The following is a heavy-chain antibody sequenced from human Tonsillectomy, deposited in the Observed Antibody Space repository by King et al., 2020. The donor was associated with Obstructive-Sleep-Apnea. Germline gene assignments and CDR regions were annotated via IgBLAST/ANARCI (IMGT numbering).Heavy chain of an antibody. CDR1: GGSISSSSYY. Sequence: QLQESGPGLVKPSETLSLTCTVSGGSISSSSYYWGWIRQPPGKGLEWIGSIYYSGSTYYNPSLKSRVTISVDTSKNQVSLKLSSVTAADTAVYYCARDSLSIATFDYWGQGTLVTVSS. J-gene: IGHJ4*02. CDR2: IYYSGST. CDR3: ARDSLSIATFDY. V-gene: IGHV4-39*07. D-gene: IGHD6-6*01.